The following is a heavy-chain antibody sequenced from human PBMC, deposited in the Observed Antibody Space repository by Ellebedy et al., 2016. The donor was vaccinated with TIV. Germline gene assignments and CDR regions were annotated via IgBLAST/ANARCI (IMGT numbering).Heavy chain of an antibody. CDR2: MSYDGSIK. CDR3: ARDPAAAGVHNWFDP. V-gene: IGHV3-30-3*01. Sequence: PGGSLRLSCAASGFTFSSYAMHWVRQAPGKGLEWEAVMSYDGSIKFYTDSVKGRFTIARDNSKDTLYLEVNSLRAEDTAMYYCARDPAAAGVHNWFDPWGQGTLVTVSS. CDR1: GFTFSSYA. D-gene: IGHD6-13*01. J-gene: IGHJ5*02.